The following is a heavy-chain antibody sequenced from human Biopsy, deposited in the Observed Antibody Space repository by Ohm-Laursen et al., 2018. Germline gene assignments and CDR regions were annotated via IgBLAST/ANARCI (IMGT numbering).Heavy chain of an antibody. CDR2: INPSGSTT. CDR1: GGTFINYA. Sequence: SVKVSCKASGGTFINYAISWVRQAPGQGLEWMGMINPSGSTTSYPQIFQGRVTMTRDTSKSTVYMELSSLRSADTAVYFCARNTGWYGDLYYFDYWGQGTLVTVSA. V-gene: IGHV1-46*01. J-gene: IGHJ4*02. CDR3: ARNTGWYGDLYYFDY. D-gene: IGHD6-19*01.